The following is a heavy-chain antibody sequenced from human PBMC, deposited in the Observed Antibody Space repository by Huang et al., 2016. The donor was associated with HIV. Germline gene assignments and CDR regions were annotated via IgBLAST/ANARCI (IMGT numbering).Heavy chain of an antibody. J-gene: IGHJ4*02. CDR3: TRDSVYPNYYDGSGFYFDY. CDR2: SRSKDYSETT. Sequence: EVQFVESGGGLVKPGRCLRLSCTASGFTFGNYGMSWFRKAPGKGLEWVGFSRSKDYSETTEYAASVKGRFTISRDDSKSIAYLQMNSLKPEDTAVYYCTRDSVYPNYYDGSGFYFDYWGQGTLVTVSS. CDR1: GFTFGNYG. V-gene: IGHV3-49*05. D-gene: IGHD3-22*01.